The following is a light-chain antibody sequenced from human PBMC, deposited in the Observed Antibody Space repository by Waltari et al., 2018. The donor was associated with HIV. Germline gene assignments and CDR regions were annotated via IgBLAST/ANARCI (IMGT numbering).Light chain of an antibody. V-gene: IGLV2-14*01. CDR2: EVS. Sequence: QSALTQPASVSGSPGQSITISCTGTSSDVGGYNYVSWYQQHPGKAPKLMIYEVSNRASGVSNRFSGSKSGNTASLTISGLQAEDEADYYCSSYTSSSTLGVFGGGTKLTVL. J-gene: IGLJ3*02. CDR1: SSDVGGYNY. CDR3: SSYTSSSTLGV.